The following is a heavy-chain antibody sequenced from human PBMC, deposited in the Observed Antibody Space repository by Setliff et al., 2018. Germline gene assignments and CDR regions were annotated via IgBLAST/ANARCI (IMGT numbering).Heavy chain of an antibody. D-gene: IGHD5-18*01. CDR3: ARAPLESGYNYGQGHYFDY. V-gene: IGHV1-69*05. CDR2: IIPIFGTT. CDR1: GGTLRSYG. J-gene: IGHJ4*02. Sequence: ASVKVSCKASGGTLRSYGISWVRQAPGQGLEWMGGIIPIFGTTNYAQEFQGRVTMTRDTSTSTVYMELSSLRSEDTAVYYCARAPLESGYNYGQGHYFDYWGQGTLVTVSS.